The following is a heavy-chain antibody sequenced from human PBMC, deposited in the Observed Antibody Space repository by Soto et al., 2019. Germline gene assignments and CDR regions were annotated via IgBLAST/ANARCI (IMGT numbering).Heavy chain of an antibody. V-gene: IGHV2-5*02. CDR1: GFSLSTSGVG. CDR2: IYWDDDK. D-gene: IGHD3-9*01. J-gene: IGHJ4*02. CDR3: AHVTLRWFDWLLPS. Sequence: QITLKESGPPLVKPTQTLTLTCTFSGFSLSTSGVGVGWIRQPPGKALEWLALIYWDDDKRYSPSLASRLTITKDTSKNQVVLTMTNMDPVDTAIYYCAHVTLRWFDWLLPSWGQGTLVTVSS.